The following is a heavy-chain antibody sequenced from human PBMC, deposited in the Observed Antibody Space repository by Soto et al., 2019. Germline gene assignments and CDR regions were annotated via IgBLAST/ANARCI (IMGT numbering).Heavy chain of an antibody. Sequence: EVQMVESGGGLVQPGGSLRLSCAASGFTVGSNYLSWVRQAPGKGLEWVSVIYSGGSTYYADSVKGRFTISRDNSKNTLYLIVNRQRGEDTAVYDCARGYYDSSAPFMGYYFDYWGQGTLVTVSS. CDR2: IYSGGST. V-gene: IGHV3-66*01. CDR1: GFTVGSNY. CDR3: ARGYYDSSAPFMGYYFDY. J-gene: IGHJ4*02. D-gene: IGHD3-22*01.